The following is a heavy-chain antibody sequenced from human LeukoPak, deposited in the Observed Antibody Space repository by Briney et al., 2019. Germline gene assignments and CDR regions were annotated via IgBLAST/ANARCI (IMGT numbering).Heavy chain of an antibody. V-gene: IGHV3-11*01. D-gene: IGHD6-13*01. CDR1: GFTFSDYY. Sequence: GGSLSLSCAVSGFTFSDYYMSWIRQAEGKWLEWVSYIIRIGSTIYYADSVKGRLSIGRDKSKKSPYMQMNSLRAEDTAVYYCARPNVYSSSWYYFDYWGQGTLVTVSS. J-gene: IGHJ4*02. CDR2: IIRIGSTI. CDR3: ARPNVYSSSWYYFDY.